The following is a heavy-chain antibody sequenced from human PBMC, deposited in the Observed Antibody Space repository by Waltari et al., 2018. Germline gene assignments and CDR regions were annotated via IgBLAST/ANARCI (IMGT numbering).Heavy chain of an antibody. CDR1: GLTFTKNW. V-gene: IGHV5-51*01. J-gene: IGHJ4*02. CDR3: ARQTAAVDPFDY. CDR2: IYPGDFDF. D-gene: IGHD2-15*01. Sequence: EVQLVQSGAEVKKPGESLKISCKVSGLTFTKNWIAWVRQMPGKGLEWVGMIYPGDFDFRDRPSLQGQVTISVDESINTAFLQWTSLKASDTAIYFCARQTAAVDPFDYWGQGTLVTVSS.